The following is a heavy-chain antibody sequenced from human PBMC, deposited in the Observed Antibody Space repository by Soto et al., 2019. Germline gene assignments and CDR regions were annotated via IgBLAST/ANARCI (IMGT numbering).Heavy chain of an antibody. CDR1: GDSVSSNTAS. CDR2: TYFRSKWYN. Sequence: SQTLSLTCAISGDSVSSNTASWNWIRQSPPRGLEWLGRTYFRSKWYNDYAASVKSRIIINPDTSNNQFSLQLNSVTPEDTAVYFCAKGDNLGPKTGYAFDPWGQGIMVTVSS. J-gene: IGHJ5*02. D-gene: IGHD5-12*01. V-gene: IGHV6-1*01. CDR3: AKGDNLGPKTGYAFDP.